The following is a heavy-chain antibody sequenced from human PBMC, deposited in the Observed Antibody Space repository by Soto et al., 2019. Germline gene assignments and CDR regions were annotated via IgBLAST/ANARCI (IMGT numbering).Heavy chain of an antibody. CDR2: INPNSGGT. Sequence: ASVKVSCKASGYTFTGYYMHWVRQAPGQGLEWMGWINPNSGGTNYAQKFQGWVTMTRDTSISTAYMELSRLRSDDTAVYYCARDQGYCSGGSCWGFLYDYWGQGTLVTVSS. CDR1: GYTFTGYY. CDR3: ARDQGYCSGGSCWGFLYDY. V-gene: IGHV1-2*04. J-gene: IGHJ4*02. D-gene: IGHD2-15*01.